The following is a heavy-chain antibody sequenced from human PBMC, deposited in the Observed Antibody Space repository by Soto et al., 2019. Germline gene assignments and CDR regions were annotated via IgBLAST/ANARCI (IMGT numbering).Heavy chain of an antibody. D-gene: IGHD6-13*01. CDR3: ARDQWIAAAGTAYFDY. Sequence: GGSLRLSCAASGFTFSSYGMHWVRQAPGKGLEWVAVISHDGSNKYFADSVKGRFTISRDNSKNTLYLQMNSLRAEDTAVYYCARDQWIAAAGTAYFDYWGQGT. J-gene: IGHJ4*02. V-gene: IGHV3-30*03. CDR1: GFTFSSYG. CDR2: ISHDGSNK.